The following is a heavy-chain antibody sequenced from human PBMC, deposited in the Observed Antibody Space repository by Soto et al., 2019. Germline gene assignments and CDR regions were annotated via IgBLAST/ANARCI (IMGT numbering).Heavy chain of an antibody. V-gene: IGHV1-24*01. CDR1: GYTLTELS. Sequence: ASVKVSCKVSGYTLTELSMHWVRQAPGKGLEWMGGFDPEDGETIYAQKFQGRVTMTEDTSTDTAYMFLSSLRSDDTAVYYCATDPLRYFEWSSWGQGTMITVS. D-gene: IGHD3-9*01. CDR3: ATDPLRYFEWSS. CDR2: FDPEDGET. J-gene: IGHJ3*01.